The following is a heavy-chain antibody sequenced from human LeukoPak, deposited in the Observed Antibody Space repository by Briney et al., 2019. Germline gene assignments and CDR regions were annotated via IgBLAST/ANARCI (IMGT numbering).Heavy chain of an antibody. CDR3: ARGPGSSGGAYVGDY. CDR2: IDGGGSST. J-gene: IGHJ4*01. D-gene: IGHD3-22*01. Sequence: GGSLRLSCAAPGFTFSNHWMHWVRQVPGKGLVWVSRIDGGGSSTSYADSVKGRFSISRDNGENTLYLQMNSLRVEDTAVYYCARGPGSSGGAYVGDYWGHGTLVTVSS. V-gene: IGHV3-74*01. CDR1: GFTFSNHW.